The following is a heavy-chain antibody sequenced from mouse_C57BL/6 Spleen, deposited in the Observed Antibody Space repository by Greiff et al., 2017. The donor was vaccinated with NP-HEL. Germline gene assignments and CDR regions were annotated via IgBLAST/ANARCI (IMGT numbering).Heavy chain of an antibody. CDR1: GYTFTDYY. D-gene: IGHD1-2*01. CDR3: ARGFTTAYWYFDV. J-gene: IGHJ1*03. V-gene: IGHV1-19*01. Sequence: EVQLQESGPVLVKPGASVKMSCKASGYTFTDYYMNWVKQSHGKSLEWIGVINPYNGGTSYNQKFKGKATLTVDKSSSTAYMELNSLTSEDSAVYYCARGFTTAYWYFDVWGTGTTVTVSS. CDR2: INPYNGGT.